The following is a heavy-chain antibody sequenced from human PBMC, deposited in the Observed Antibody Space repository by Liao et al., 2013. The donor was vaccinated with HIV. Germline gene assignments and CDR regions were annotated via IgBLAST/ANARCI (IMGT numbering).Heavy chain of an antibody. CDR1: GGSISSYY. CDR3: ARAKQGDHYDSSGYYLRGEYYFDY. Sequence: QVRLQESGPGLVKPSETLSLTCTVSGGSISSYYWSWIRQPPGKGLEWIGRIYTSGSTNYNPSLKSRVTMSVDTSKNQFSLKLSSVTAADTAVYYCARAKQGDHYDSSGYYLRGEYYFDYWGQGTLVTVSS. D-gene: IGHD3-22*01. CDR2: IYTSGST. J-gene: IGHJ4*02. V-gene: IGHV4-4*07.